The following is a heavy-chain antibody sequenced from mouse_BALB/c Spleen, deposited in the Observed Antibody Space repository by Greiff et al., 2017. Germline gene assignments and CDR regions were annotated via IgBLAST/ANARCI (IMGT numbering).Heavy chain of an antibody. Sequence: EVKVVESGGGLVQPGGSMKLSCVASGFTFSSYWMSWVRQSPEKGLEWVAEIRLKSDNYATHYAESVKGKFTISRDDSKSRLYLQMNSLRAEDTGIYYCTGNYDAMDYWGQGTSVTVSS. J-gene: IGHJ4*01. CDR3: TGNYDAMDY. D-gene: IGHD2-1*01. V-gene: IGHV6-6*02. CDR1: GFTFSSYW. CDR2: IRLKSDNYAT.